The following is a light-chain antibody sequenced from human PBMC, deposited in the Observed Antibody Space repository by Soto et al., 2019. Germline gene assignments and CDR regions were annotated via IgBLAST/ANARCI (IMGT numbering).Light chain of an antibody. CDR2: DVS. V-gene: IGLV2-14*01. J-gene: IGLJ2*01. CDR3: SSYASSSTLV. Sequence: QSALTQPASVSGSPGQSITISCTGTSSEVGGYDYVSWYQQHPGKVPKLMIYDVSSRPSGVSNRFSGSKSGNTASLTISGLQAEDEADYYCSSYASSSTLVFGGETKLTVL. CDR1: SSEVGGYDY.